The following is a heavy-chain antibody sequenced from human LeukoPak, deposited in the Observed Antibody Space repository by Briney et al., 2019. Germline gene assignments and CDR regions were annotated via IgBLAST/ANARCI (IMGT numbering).Heavy chain of an antibody. CDR2: IYYSGST. D-gene: IGHD2-15*01. J-gene: IGHJ4*02. Sequence: SETLSLTCTVSCYPINTYHWRWIRQPPGKGLEWIGYIYYSGSTNYNPSLKSRVTISVATSKNQFFLKPSSVTAANTAVYYGARLNCSGGSCPFDYWGQGTLVTVSS. CDR3: ARLNCSGGSCPFDY. CDR1: CYPINTYH. V-gene: IGHV4-59*08.